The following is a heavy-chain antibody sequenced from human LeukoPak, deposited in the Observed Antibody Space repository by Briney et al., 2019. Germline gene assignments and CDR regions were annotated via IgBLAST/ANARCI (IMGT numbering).Heavy chain of an antibody. CDR3: ATYSYNNAREFQY. Sequence: PGGSLRLSCTASGFSFSSYSMNWVRQAPGKGLEWVSYINSGGNTIHYAGSVKGRFTISRDNAKNSLCLQMRSLRAEDTAVYYCATYSYNNAREFQYWGQGTLVTVSS. V-gene: IGHV3-48*04. D-gene: IGHD3-10*01. J-gene: IGHJ1*01. CDR1: GFSFSSYS. CDR2: INSGGNTI.